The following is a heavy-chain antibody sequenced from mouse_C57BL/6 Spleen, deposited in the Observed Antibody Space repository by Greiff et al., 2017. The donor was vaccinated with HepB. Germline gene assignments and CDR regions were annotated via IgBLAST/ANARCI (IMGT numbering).Heavy chain of an antibody. CDR1: GFNIKDYY. CDR2: IDPEDGET. CDR3: ARIYYYGSSYLSYAMDY. Sequence: DVQLQESGAELVKPGASVKLSCTASGFNIKDYYMHWVKQRTEQGLEWIGRIDPEDGETKYAPKFQGKATITADTSSNTAYLQLSSLTSEDTAVYYCARIYYYGSSYLSYAMDYWGQGTSVTVSS. J-gene: IGHJ4*01. V-gene: IGHV14-2*01. D-gene: IGHD1-1*01.